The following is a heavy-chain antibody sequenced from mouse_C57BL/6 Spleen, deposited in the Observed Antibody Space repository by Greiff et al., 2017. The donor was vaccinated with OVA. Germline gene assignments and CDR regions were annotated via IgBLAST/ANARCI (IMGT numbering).Heavy chain of an antibody. D-gene: IGHD4-1*01. J-gene: IGHJ3*01. CDR2: IDPENGDT. V-gene: IGHV14-4*01. CDR1: GFNIKDDY. CDR3: TTDGLTGTPCAY. Sequence: VQLQQSGAELVRPGASVKLSCTASGFNIKDDYMHWVKQRPEQGLEWIGWIDPENGDTEYASKFQGKATITADTSYNTAELQLSSLTSEDTAVYYCTTDGLTGTPCAYWGQGTLVTVSA.